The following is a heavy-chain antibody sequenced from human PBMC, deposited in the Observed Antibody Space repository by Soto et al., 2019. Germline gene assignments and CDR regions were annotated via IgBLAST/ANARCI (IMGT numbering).Heavy chain of an antibody. CDR2: ISGSGGST. Sequence: EVQLLESGGGLVQPGGSLRLSCAASGFTFSSYAMNWVRQAPGKGLEWVSVISGSGGSTYYADSVKGRFTISRDNSKKTLYLQMNSLRAEDTAVYYCARRSSGWYDYWGQGTLVTVSS. CDR3: ARRSSGWYDY. V-gene: IGHV3-23*01. J-gene: IGHJ4*02. D-gene: IGHD6-19*01. CDR1: GFTFSSYA.